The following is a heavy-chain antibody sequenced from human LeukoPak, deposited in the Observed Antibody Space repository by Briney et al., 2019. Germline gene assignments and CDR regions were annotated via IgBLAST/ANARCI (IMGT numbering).Heavy chain of an antibody. J-gene: IGHJ4*02. V-gene: IGHV3-64*01. CDR2: ISSNGCST. Sequence: GGSLRLSCAASVFTFSSYAMHWVRQSPGEGLEYVSAISSNGCSTYYANSVKGRFTISRDNSKNALYLQMGSLRAEDMAVYYCARSERGYSYGYDYWGQGTLGTVSS. CDR3: ARSERGYSYGYDY. CDR1: VFTFSSYA. D-gene: IGHD5-18*01.